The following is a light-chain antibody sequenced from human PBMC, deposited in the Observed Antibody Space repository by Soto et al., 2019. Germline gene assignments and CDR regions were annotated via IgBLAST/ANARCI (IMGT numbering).Light chain of an antibody. CDR2: DVS. J-gene: IGLJ2*01. V-gene: IGLV2-11*01. CDR3: CSYAGISAYVI. Sequence: QSVLTQPRSVSGSPGQSVTISCTGTSSDVGAYTYVSWYQQHPGKAPQLMSYDVSKRPSGVPDRFSGSKSGSTASLTISGLRADDEADYYCCSYAGISAYVIFGGGTKLTVL. CDR1: SSDVGAYTY.